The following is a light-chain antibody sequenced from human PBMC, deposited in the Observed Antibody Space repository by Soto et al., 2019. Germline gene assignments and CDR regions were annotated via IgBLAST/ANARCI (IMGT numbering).Light chain of an antibody. V-gene: IGKV1-39*01. CDR2: GAN. Sequence: DIQMTQSPSFLSASVGDRVTITCRASQAISNYLNWYQQKPGKAPNLLIFGANTLQSGVPSRFSGSGYVTDFTLTITTLQPEDVGIYYCQQCHATPLTFGQGTRLEIK. CDR1: QAISNY. J-gene: IGKJ5*01. CDR3: QQCHATPLT.